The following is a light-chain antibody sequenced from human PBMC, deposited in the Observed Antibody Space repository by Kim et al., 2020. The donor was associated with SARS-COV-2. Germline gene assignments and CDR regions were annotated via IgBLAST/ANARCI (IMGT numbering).Light chain of an antibody. V-gene: IGKV1-33*01. Sequence: DIQMTQSPSSLSASVGDRVTMTCQASQDISNYLNWYQQKPGEAPKRLIYDASTLETRVPSRFSGDGSGTDFTLSITNLQPEDVATYYCQQYENVPITFGQGTRLESK. J-gene: IGKJ5*01. CDR1: QDISNY. CDR2: DAS. CDR3: QQYENVPIT.